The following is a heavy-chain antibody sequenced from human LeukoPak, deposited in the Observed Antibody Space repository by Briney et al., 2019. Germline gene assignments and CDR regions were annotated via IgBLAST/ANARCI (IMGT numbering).Heavy chain of an antibody. D-gene: IGHD2-8*01. CDR1: GYTFTSYG. V-gene: IGHV1-18*01. Sequence: ASVKVSCKASGYTFTSYGISWVRQAPGQGLEWMGWISAYNGNTNYAQKLQGRVTMTTDTSTSTAYMERRSLRSDDTAVYYCGRGPWGGGDCTNGVCGDYWGQGTLVTVSS. CDR2: ISAYNGNT. CDR3: GRGPWGGGDCTNGVCGDY. J-gene: IGHJ4*02.